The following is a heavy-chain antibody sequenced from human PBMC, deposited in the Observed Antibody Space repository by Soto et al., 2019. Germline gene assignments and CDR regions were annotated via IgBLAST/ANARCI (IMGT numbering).Heavy chain of an antibody. V-gene: IGHV1-2*04. CDR1: GYTFTGYY. D-gene: IGHD3-10*01. CDR2: INPNSGGT. Sequence: ASVKVSCKASGYTFTGYYMHWVRQAPGQGLEWMGWINPNSGGTNYAQKFQGWVTMTRDTSISTAYMELSRLRSDDTAVYYCAIYWYYYGSGSSYGMDVWGQGTTVPGAS. CDR3: AIYWYYYGSGSSYGMDV. J-gene: IGHJ6*01.